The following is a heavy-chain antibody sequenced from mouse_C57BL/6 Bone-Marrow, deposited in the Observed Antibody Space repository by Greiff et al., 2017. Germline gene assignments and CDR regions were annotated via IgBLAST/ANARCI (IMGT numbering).Heavy chain of an antibody. CDR1: GYTFTSYG. D-gene: IGHD1-1*01. Sequence: QVQLKQSGAELARPGASVKLSCKASGYTFTSYGISWVKQRTGQGLEWFGEIYPRSGNTSYNEKFKGKATLTAGKYSSTAYFEHRSLTSEDSTVYFCARYYYYGSSYAMDYWGQGTSVTVSS. V-gene: IGHV1-81*01. CDR2: IYPRSGNT. J-gene: IGHJ4*01. CDR3: ARYYYYGSSYAMDY.